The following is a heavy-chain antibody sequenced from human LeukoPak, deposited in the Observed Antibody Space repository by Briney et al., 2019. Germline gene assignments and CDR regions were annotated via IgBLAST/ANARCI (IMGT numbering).Heavy chain of an antibody. CDR2: IYSGGST. V-gene: IGHV3-66*01. Sequence: GGSLRLSCAASGFSVSSNYMTWVRQPPGEGLEWVSLIYSGGSTYYADSVKGRFTISRDNSKNTLYLQMNSLGADDTAVYYCAKGNWRYFDYWGQGTLVTVSS. D-gene: IGHD1-1*01. CDR1: GFSVSSNY. CDR3: AKGNWRYFDY. J-gene: IGHJ4*02.